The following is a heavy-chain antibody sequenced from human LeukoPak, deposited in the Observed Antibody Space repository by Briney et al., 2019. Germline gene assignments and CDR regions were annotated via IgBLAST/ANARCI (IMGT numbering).Heavy chain of an antibody. CDR2: FDPEDGET. CDR1: GYTLTELS. J-gene: IGHJ5*02. V-gene: IGHV1-24*01. Sequence: ASVKVSCKVSGYTLTELSMHWVRQAPGKGLEWMRGFDPEDGETIYAQKFQGRVTMTEDTSTDTAYMELSSLRAEDTAVYYCARDMFGWGVAGPTVKWFDPWGQGTLVTVSS. CDR3: ARDMFGWGVAGPTVKWFDP. D-gene: IGHD3-10*02.